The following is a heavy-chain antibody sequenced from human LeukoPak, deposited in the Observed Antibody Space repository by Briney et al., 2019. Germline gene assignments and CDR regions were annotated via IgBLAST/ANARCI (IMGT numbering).Heavy chain of an antibody. J-gene: IGHJ4*02. Sequence: GGSLRLSCATSGFTFSTFWMHWVRQAPGKGLEWVANIKQDGSEKYYVDSVKGRFTISRDNAKNSLYLQMNSLRAEDTAVYYCAKVGGYSYGYSNDYWGQGTLVTVSS. CDR1: GFTFSTFW. D-gene: IGHD5-18*01. CDR2: IKQDGSEK. V-gene: IGHV3-7*01. CDR3: AKVGGYSYGYSNDY.